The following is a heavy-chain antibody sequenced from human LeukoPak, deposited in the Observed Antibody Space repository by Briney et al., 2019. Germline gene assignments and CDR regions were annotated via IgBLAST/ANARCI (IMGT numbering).Heavy chain of an antibody. CDR1: GVSISSYY. V-gene: IGHV4-59*01. CDR2: IYYSGST. CDR3: AGASTDQFDY. Sequence: PSETLSLTCTVSGVSISSYYWSWIRQPPGKGLEWIGYIYYSGSTNYNPSLKSRVTISVDTSKNQFSLKLSSVTAADTAVYYCAGASTDQFDYWGQGTLVTVSS. J-gene: IGHJ4*02. D-gene: IGHD4-17*01.